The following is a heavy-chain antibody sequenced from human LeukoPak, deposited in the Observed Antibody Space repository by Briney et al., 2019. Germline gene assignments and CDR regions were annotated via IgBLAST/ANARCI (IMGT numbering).Heavy chain of an antibody. J-gene: IGHJ4*02. CDR2: IIPIFGIA. CDR3: AREGYDSSGYHYFDY. V-gene: IGHV1-69*04. D-gene: IGHD3-22*01. Sequence: SVKVSCKASGGTFSSYAISWVRQAPGQGLEWMGRIIPIFGIANYAQKFQGRGTITADKSTSTAYMELSSLRSEDTAVYYRAREGYDSSGYHYFDYWGQGTLVTVSS. CDR1: GGTFSSYA.